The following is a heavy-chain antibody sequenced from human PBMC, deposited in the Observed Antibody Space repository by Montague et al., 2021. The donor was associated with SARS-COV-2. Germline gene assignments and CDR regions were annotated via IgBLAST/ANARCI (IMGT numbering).Heavy chain of an antibody. D-gene: IGHD3-10*01. CDR2: INHGGST. CDR1: GTSFSGYD. Sequence: SETLSLTCAVHGTSFSGYDWNWIRQPPGKGLEWIGEINHGGSTTYSPSLTSRLPISAATSKNQFYLKLTSVAAADTAVSYCARLRHGVVPSPILWVGPYYSYYYMDVWGRGTTVTVSS. V-gene: IGHV4-34*01. CDR3: ARLRHGVVPSPILWVGPYYSYYYMDV. J-gene: IGHJ6*03.